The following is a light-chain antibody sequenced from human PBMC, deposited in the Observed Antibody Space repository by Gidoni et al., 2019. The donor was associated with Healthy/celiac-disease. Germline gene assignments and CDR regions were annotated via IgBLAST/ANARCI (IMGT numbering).Light chain of an antibody. CDR3: QQYNSYSPWT. CDR2: KAS. J-gene: IGKJ1*01. Sequence: DIQMTQSPSTLSASVGDRVTLTCRASQSIRSWLAWYQPKPGKAPKLLIYKASSLESGVPSRFSGSVSGTEFTLTISSLQPDDFATYYCQQYNSYSPWTFGQGTKVEIK. CDR1: QSIRSW. V-gene: IGKV1-5*03.